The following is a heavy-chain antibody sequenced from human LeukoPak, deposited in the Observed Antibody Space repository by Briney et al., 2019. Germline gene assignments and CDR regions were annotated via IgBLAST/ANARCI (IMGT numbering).Heavy chain of an antibody. CDR1: GGSFSGYY. CDR3: ARETYGAMDY. D-gene: IGHD4/OR15-4a*01. Sequence: NPSETLSLTCAVYGGSFSGYYWSWIRQPPGKGLEWIGEINHSGSTNYNPSLKSRVTISVDTSKNQFSLKLSSVTAADTAVYYCARETYGAMDYWGQGTLVTVSS. J-gene: IGHJ4*02. CDR2: INHSGST. V-gene: IGHV4-34*01.